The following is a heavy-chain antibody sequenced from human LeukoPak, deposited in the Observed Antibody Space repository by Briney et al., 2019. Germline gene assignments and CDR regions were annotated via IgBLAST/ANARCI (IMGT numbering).Heavy chain of an antibody. D-gene: IGHD1-26*01. CDR3: ARDMSGTYSFDY. J-gene: IGHJ4*02. V-gene: IGHV3-64D*06. Sequence: MHWVRQAPGKPLEYVSFIHHNGDITSYADSVRGRFTVSRDNSKNTLFLDLTSLRTDDTAVYYCARDMSGTYSFDYWGQGTLVTVFS. CDR2: IHHNGDIT.